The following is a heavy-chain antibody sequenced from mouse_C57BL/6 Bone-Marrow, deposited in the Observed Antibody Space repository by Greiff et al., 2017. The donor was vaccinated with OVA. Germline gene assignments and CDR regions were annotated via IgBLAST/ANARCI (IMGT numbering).Heavy chain of an antibody. Sequence: VQLQQSGAELAKPGASVKLSCKASGYTFTSYWMHWVKQRPGQGLEWIGYINPSSGYTKYTQKFQEKATLTADKSSSTAYMQLSSLTYEESAVYYCARRGNYPAWFAYWGQGTLVTVSA. CDR1: GYTFTSYW. J-gene: IGHJ3*01. CDR2: INPSSGYT. D-gene: IGHD2-1*01. CDR3: ARRGNYPAWFAY. V-gene: IGHV1-7*01.